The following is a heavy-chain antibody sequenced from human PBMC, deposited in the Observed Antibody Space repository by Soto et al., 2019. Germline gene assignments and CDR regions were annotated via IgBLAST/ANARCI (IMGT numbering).Heavy chain of an antibody. CDR3: EKNRMSYDFWSGQRGHYYYGLDV. Sequence: GGSLRLSCAASGFTFSSYGMHWVRQAPGKGLEWVAVISYDGSNKYYADSVKGRFTISRDNSKNTLYLQMNSLRAEDTAVYYCEKNRMSYDFWSGQRGHYYYGLDVWGQGTTVTVTS. CDR1: GFTFSSYG. V-gene: IGHV3-30*18. J-gene: IGHJ6*02. CDR2: ISYDGSNK. D-gene: IGHD3-3*01.